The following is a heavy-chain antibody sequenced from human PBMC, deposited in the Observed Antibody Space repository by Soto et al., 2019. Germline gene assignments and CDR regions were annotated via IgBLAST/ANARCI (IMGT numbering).Heavy chain of an antibody. CDR1: GYTFTSYY. V-gene: IGHV1-46*01. CDR3: ARAAALLWFGELSGMDV. CDR2: INPSGGST. J-gene: IGHJ6*02. D-gene: IGHD3-10*01. Sequence: QVQLVQSGAEVKKPGASVKVSCKASGYTFTSYYMHWVRQAPGQGLEWMGIINPSGGSTSYAQKLQGRVTMTRDTSTSTVYMELSSLRSEDTAVYYCARAAALLWFGELSGMDVWGQGTTVTVSS.